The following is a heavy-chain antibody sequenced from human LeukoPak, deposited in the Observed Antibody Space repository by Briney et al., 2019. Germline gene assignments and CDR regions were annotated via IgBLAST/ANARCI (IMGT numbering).Heavy chain of an antibody. D-gene: IGHD4-17*01. CDR1: GHTFTSYD. CDR3: ARLPEDYGAIKDY. CDR2: MNPNSGNT. J-gene: IGHJ4*02. Sequence: ASVKVSCKASGHTFTSYDINWVRQATGQGLEWMGWMNPNSGNTGYAQKFQGRVTMTRNTSISTAYMELSSLRSEDTAVYYCARLPEDYGAIKDYWGQGTLVTVSS. V-gene: IGHV1-8*01.